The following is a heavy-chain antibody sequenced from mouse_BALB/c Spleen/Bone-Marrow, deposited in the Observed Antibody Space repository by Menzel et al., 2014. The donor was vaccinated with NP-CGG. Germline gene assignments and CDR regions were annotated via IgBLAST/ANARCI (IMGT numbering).Heavy chain of an antibody. CDR3: ARQGYDVAMDY. Sequence: EVQRVESGGGLVQPGGSQKLSCATSGFTFSDYYMFWVRQTPEKRLEWVAYISNGGGSTYYPDTVKGRFTISRDNAKNTLYLQMSRLKSEDTAMYYCARQGYDVAMDYWGQGTSVAVSS. J-gene: IGHJ4*01. V-gene: IGHV5-12*02. D-gene: IGHD2-14*01. CDR2: ISNGGGST. CDR1: GFTFSDYY.